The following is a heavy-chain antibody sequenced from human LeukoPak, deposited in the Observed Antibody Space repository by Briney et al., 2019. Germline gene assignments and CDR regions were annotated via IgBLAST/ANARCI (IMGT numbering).Heavy chain of an antibody. CDR2: IYGGGT. CDR3: AKMASSGSNSVPVT. Sequence: GGSLRLSCAASGFTVSSNYMNWVRQAPGKGLEWVSVIYGGGTYYADSVKGRFTISRDYSKNTLYLLMNSLRAEDTAVYYCAKMASSGSNSVPVTWGQGALVTVSS. V-gene: IGHV3-53*01. CDR1: GFTVSSNY. D-gene: IGHD4/OR15-4a*01. J-gene: IGHJ5*02.